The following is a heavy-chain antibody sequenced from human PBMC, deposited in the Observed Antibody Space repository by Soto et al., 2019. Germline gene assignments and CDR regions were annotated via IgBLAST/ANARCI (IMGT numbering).Heavy chain of an antibody. CDR1: GGSISSSSYY. CDR2: IYYSGST. CDR3: ARLGYCSSTSCYWAPHPFDY. D-gene: IGHD2-2*01. J-gene: IGHJ4*02. Sequence: SETLSLTCTVSGGSISSSSYYWGWIRQTPGKGLEWIGSIYYSGSTYYNPSLKSRVTISVDTSKNQFSLKLSSVTAADTAVYYCARLGYCSSTSCYWAPHPFDYWGQGTLVTVSS. V-gene: IGHV4-39*01.